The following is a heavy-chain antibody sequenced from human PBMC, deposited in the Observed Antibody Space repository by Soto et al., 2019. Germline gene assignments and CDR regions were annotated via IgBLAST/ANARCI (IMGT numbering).Heavy chain of an antibody. CDR2: IYYSGST. CDR3: AGRIAVAGYFDY. Sequence: PSETLSLTCTVSGGSISSGGYYWSWIRQHPGKGLEWIGYIYYSGSTYYNPSLKSRVTISVDTSKNQFSLKLSSVTAADTAVYYFAGRIAVAGYFDYWGQGSLVTVSS. V-gene: IGHV4-31*03. CDR1: GGSISSGGYY. J-gene: IGHJ4*02. D-gene: IGHD6-19*01.